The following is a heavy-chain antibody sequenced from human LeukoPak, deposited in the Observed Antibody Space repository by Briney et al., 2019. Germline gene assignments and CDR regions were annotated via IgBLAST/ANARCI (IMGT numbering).Heavy chain of an antibody. CDR1: GYTFTSYG. CDR3: ASIPWFGESYYYYGMDV. J-gene: IGHJ6*02. Sequence: ASVKVSCKASGYTFTSYGISRVRQAPGQGLEWMGWISAYNGNTNYAQRLQGRVTMTTDTSTSTAYMELRSLRSDDTAVYYCASIPWFGESYYYYGMDVWGQGTTVTVSS. V-gene: IGHV1-18*01. D-gene: IGHD3-10*01. CDR2: ISAYNGNT.